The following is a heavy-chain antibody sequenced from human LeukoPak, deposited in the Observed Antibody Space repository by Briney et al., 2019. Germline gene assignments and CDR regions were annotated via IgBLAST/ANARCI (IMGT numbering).Heavy chain of an antibody. J-gene: IGHJ5*02. V-gene: IGHV4-34*01. CDR3: ARGGYYGSGNDFRFDP. CDR1: GGSLSDYY. D-gene: IGHD3-10*01. CDR2: ISHRGRT. Sequence: PSETLSLTCAVYGGSLSDYYWSWIRQSPGKGLEWIGEISHRGRTYYNLSLKSRVTISVDTSKNQFSLKLSSVTAADTAIYYCARGGYYGSGNDFRFDPWGQGTLVTVSS.